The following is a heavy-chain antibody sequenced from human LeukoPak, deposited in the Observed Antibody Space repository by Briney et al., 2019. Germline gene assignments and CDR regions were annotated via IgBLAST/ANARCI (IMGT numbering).Heavy chain of an antibody. Sequence: SETLSLTCTVSGGSISSYYWSWIRQPPGKGLEWIGSIYYSGSTYYNPSLKSRVTISVDTSKKQFSLKLSSVTAAGTAVYYCARLQQWLPRDYWGQGTLVIVSS. CDR1: GGSISSYY. J-gene: IGHJ4*02. CDR2: IYYSGST. CDR3: ARLQQWLPRDY. D-gene: IGHD6-19*01. V-gene: IGHV4-59*05.